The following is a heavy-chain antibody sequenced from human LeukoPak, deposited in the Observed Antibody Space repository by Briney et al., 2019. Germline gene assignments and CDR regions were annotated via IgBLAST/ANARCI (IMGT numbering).Heavy chain of an antibody. Sequence: ASVKVSCKASGYTFTSYGISWVRQAPGQGLEWMGWINTNTGNPTYAQGFTGRFVFSLDTSVSTAYLQISSLKAEDTAVYYCARVDYDFWSGLSQYYFDYWGQGTLVTVSS. J-gene: IGHJ4*02. CDR1: GYTFTSYG. CDR2: INTNTGNP. CDR3: ARVDYDFWSGLSQYYFDY. V-gene: IGHV7-4-1*02. D-gene: IGHD3-3*01.